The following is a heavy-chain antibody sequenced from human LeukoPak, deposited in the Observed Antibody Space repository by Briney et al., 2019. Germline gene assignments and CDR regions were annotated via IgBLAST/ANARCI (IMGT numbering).Heavy chain of an antibody. CDR3: SRGGTDVPFNS. J-gene: IGHJ4*02. CDR2: ISPRSDYI. Sequence: GGSLRLSCAASGFTFSSYSMNWVRQAPGKGLEWVSSISPRSDYIYYADSLKGRVTISRDNAKDSLYLQMNSLRAEDTAVYYCSRGGTDVPFNSWGQGTLVTVS. CDR1: GFTFSSYS. V-gene: IGHV3-21*01. D-gene: IGHD6-25*01.